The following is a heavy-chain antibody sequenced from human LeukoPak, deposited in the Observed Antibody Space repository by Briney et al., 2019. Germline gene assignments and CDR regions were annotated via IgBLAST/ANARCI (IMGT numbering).Heavy chain of an antibody. CDR1: GYTFTGYG. CDR2: ISAYNGNT. Sequence: GASVKVSCKASGYTFTGYGISWVRQAPGQGLEWMGWISAYNGNTNYAQKLQGRVTMTTDTSTSTAYMELRSLRSDDTAVYYCARGTDYYDSSDDAFDIWGQGTMVTVSS. CDR3: ARGTDYYDSSDDAFDI. V-gene: IGHV1-18*01. J-gene: IGHJ3*02. D-gene: IGHD3-22*01.